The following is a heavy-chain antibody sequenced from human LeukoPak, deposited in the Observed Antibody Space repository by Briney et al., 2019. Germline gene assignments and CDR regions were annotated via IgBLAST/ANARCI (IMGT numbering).Heavy chain of an antibody. J-gene: IGHJ4*02. CDR3: ARDYYYDSSGYYSGY. Sequence: ASVKVSCKASGYTFTSYGISWVRQAPGQGLEWMGWISAYNGNTNYAQKLQGRVTMTTDTSTSTAYMELRSLRSDDTAVYYCARDYYYDSSGYYSGYWGQGTLVTVSS. D-gene: IGHD3-22*01. V-gene: IGHV1-18*01. CDR1: GYTFTSYG. CDR2: ISAYNGNT.